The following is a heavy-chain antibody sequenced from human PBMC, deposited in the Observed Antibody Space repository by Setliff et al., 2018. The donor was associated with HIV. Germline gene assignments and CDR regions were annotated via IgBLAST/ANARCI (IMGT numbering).Heavy chain of an antibody. D-gene: IGHD1-26*01. CDR2: IGGSGAVT. J-gene: IGHJ4*02. Sequence: PGGSLRLSCADPNLTFHGYAVSWVRQVPGKGLEWVSSIGGSGAVTYYAASVKGRFTISRDNLKHILYLQMDNLRAEDTAVYYCAKGGGGPSDRFDHWGQGTLVTVSS. V-gene: IGHV3-23*01. CDR1: NLTFHGYA. CDR3: AKGGGGPSDRFDH.